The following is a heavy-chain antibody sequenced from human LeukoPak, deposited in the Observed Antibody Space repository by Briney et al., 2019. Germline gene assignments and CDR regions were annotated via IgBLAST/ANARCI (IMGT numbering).Heavy chain of an antibody. V-gene: IGHV3-33*01. D-gene: IGHD5-12*01. Sequence: SCEASGYTFTSYYMHWVRQAPGKGLEWVAVIWYDGSNKYYADSVKGRFTISRDNSKNTLYLQMNSLRAEDTAVYYCARFRRGSGYDYYFDYWGQGTLVTVSS. CDR2: IWYDGSNK. CDR1: GYTFTSYY. CDR3: ARFRRGSGYDYYFDY. J-gene: IGHJ4*02.